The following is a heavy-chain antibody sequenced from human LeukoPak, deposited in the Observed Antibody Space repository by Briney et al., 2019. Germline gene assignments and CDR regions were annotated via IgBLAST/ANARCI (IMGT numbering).Heavy chain of an antibody. D-gene: IGHD5-18*01. CDR2: IIPIFGTA. Sequence: ASVKVSCKASGGTFISYAISWVRQAPGQGLEWMGGIIPIFGTANYAQKFQGRVTITADESTSTAYMELSSLRSEDTAVYYCARDPAGYSFANYYYYGMDVWGQGTTATVSS. J-gene: IGHJ6*02. V-gene: IGHV1-69*13. CDR3: ARDPAGYSFANYYYYGMDV. CDR1: GGTFISYA.